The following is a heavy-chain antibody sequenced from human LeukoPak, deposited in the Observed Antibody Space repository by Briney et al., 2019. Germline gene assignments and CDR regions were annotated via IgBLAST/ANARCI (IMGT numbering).Heavy chain of an antibody. CDR1: GFTFSSYG. V-gene: IGHV3-53*01. D-gene: IGHD3-16*01. Sequence: GGSLRLSCAASGFTFSSYGMHWVRQAPGKGLEWVSVIYSGGSTYYADSVKGRFTISRDNSKNTLYLQMNSLRAEDTAVYYCARYLIGRYDYIWGSSRHDAFDIWGQGTMVTVSS. CDR3: ARYLIGRYDYIWGSSRHDAFDI. J-gene: IGHJ3*02. CDR2: IYSGGST.